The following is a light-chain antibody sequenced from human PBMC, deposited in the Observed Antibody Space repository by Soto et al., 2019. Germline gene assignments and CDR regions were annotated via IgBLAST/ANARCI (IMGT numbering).Light chain of an antibody. CDR2: AAS. J-gene: IGKJ4*01. V-gene: IGKV1-39*01. Sequence: DIQMTQSPSPLSASVGDRVTVTCRASQSISRYLNWYQQKPGNAPKLLIYAASNLQSGVPSRFSGSGSGTDFTLTISSLHPEDFATYFCQQSHTPPLTFAGGTRWIS. CDR3: QQSHTPPLT. CDR1: QSISRY.